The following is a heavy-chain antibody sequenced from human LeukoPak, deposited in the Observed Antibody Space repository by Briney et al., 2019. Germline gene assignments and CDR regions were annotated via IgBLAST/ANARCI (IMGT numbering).Heavy chain of an antibody. D-gene: IGHD3-10*01. J-gene: IGHJ6*03. Sequence: GGSLRLSCAASGFTFSNYAMNWVRQAPGKGLEWVSGISGSGGSTFYAGSVKGRFTISRDNSKNTLYLQMNRLRAEDTAVYYCAKGGAVSSKSITMIRGTRRYYYYMDVWGKGTTVTISS. CDR1: GFTFSNYA. CDR3: AKGGAVSSKSITMIRGTRRYYYYMDV. V-gene: IGHV3-23*01. CDR2: ISGSGGST.